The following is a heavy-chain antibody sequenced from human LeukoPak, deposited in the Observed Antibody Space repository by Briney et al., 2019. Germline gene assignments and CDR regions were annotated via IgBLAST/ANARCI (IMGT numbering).Heavy chain of an antibody. D-gene: IGHD3-10*01. Sequence: ASVKVSCKVSGYTLTELSMHWVRQPPGKGLEWMGGFDREDGETIYAQKFQGRVTMTEDTSTDTAYMELSSLRSEDTAVYYCATVTMVRGVIKPFDPWGQGTLVTVSS. CDR3: ATVTMVRGVIKPFDP. J-gene: IGHJ5*02. V-gene: IGHV1-24*01. CDR2: FDREDGET. CDR1: GYTLTELS.